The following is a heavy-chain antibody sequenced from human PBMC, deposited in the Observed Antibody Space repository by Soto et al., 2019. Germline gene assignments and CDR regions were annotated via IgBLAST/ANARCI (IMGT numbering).Heavy chain of an antibody. CDR3: LRGNSGYGNFDY. J-gene: IGHJ4*02. Sequence: GGSLRLSCAASGFTFSSYWMHWVRQAPGKGLVWVSRIKGDGSETNYADSVKGRFTISRDNAKNTLYLQLNSLRAEDTAVYYCLRGNSGYGNFDYWGPGTRVTVSS. CDR2: IKGDGSET. CDR1: GFTFSSYW. V-gene: IGHV3-74*01. D-gene: IGHD5-12*01.